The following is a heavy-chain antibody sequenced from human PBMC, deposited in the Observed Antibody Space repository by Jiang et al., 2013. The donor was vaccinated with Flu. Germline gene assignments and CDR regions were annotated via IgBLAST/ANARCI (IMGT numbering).Heavy chain of an antibody. J-gene: IGHJ4*02. CDR2: LNPDSGDT. CDR3: ARPLDNSGFY. D-gene: IGHD5-12*01. Sequence: SGAEVKKPGASVKVSCKASGYRFTGYFIHWVRQAPGQGLEWMGRLNPDSGDTKYAQKFQGRVTLTSDTSINTAYMELTRLTSDDTAVYFCARPLDNSGFYWGQGTLVTVSS. V-gene: IGHV1-2*06. CDR1: GYRFTGYF.